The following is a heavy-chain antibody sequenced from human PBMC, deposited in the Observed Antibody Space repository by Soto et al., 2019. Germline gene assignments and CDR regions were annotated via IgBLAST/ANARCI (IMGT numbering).Heavy chain of an antibody. D-gene: IGHD3-22*01. CDR3: ASDYSGYSADPEYYGVEV. CDR1: GGSVTLTSYY. J-gene: IGHJ6*02. V-gene: IGHV4-39*01. Sequence: PSETLSLTCSVSGGSVTLTSYYWGWIRQPPGKGLERIGNVYYSGSTNYNPSLKSRVTISVDTSKNQFSLSLKSVTAADTAVYYCASDYSGYSADPEYYGVEVWGQGTTVTVSS. CDR2: VYYSGST.